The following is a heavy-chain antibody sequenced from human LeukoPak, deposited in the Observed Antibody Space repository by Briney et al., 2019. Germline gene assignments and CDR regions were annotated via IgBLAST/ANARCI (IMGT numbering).Heavy chain of an antibody. CDR2: IY. Sequence: PSETLSLTCTGSGGSISTYYWSWIRQPPGKGLEWIGYIYNPSLQSRVTISVDTSKNQFSLKLSSVTAADTAVYYCARSRVRFLEWPPAVWGQGTLVTVSS. CDR1: GGSISTYY. CDR3: ARSRVRFLEWPPAV. V-gene: IGHV4-59*01. D-gene: IGHD3-3*01. J-gene: IGHJ4*02.